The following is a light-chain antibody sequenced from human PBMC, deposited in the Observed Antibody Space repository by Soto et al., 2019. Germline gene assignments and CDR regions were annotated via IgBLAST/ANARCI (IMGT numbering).Light chain of an antibody. Sequence: QSVLTQPASVSGSPGQSITISCTGTSSDVGGYNYVSWYQQHPGKAPKLMIYDVSYRPSGVSNRFSGSKSGNTASLTVSGLQAEDGADYYCSSYASSSTPYVFGTGTKVTVL. CDR1: SSDVGGYNY. V-gene: IGLV2-14*03. CDR2: DVS. J-gene: IGLJ1*01. CDR3: SSYASSSTPYV.